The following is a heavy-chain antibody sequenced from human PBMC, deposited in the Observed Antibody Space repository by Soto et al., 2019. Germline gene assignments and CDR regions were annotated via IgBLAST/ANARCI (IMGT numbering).Heavy chain of an antibody. J-gene: IGHJ3*02. CDR1: VGSISSGDYY. CDR2: IYYSWST. CDR3: AGRTTYYYDSSGSKNDAFDI. V-gene: IGHV4-30-4*01. D-gene: IGHD3-22*01. Sequence: SETLPLTCTVSVGSISSGDYYLSWIRQPPGRGLEWIWYIYYSWSTYYNPSLKSRVTISLETSKNQSSLKLSSVTAADTAVYYCAGRTTYYYDSSGSKNDAFDIWGQGTMVTVSS.